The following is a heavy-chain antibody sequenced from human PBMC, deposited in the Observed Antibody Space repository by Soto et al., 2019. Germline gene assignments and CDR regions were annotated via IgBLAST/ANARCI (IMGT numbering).Heavy chain of an antibody. CDR3: ARGETGSAQYSSHLYYYYGMDV. CDR2: IYYSGST. D-gene: IGHD6-6*01. Sequence: SETLSLTCTVSGGSISRYYWSWIRQPPGKGLEWIGYIYYSGSTNYNPSLKSRVTISVDTSKNQFSLKLSSVTAADTAVYYCARGETGSAQYSSHLYYYYGMDVWGQGTTVTVSS. J-gene: IGHJ6*02. CDR1: GGSISRYY. V-gene: IGHV4-59*12.